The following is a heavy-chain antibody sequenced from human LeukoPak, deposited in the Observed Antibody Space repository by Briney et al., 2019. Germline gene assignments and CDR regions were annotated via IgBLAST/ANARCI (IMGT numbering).Heavy chain of an antibody. J-gene: IGHJ2*01. CDR3: ARPASDIVVVPAANSDWYFDL. Sequence: SETLSLTCAVYGGSFSGYYWSWIRQPPGKGLEWIGEINHSGSTNYNPSLKSRVTISVDTSKNQFSLKLSSVTAADTAVYYCARPASDIVVVPAANSDWYFDLWGRGTLVTVSS. V-gene: IGHV4-34*01. CDR1: GGSFSGYY. CDR2: INHSGST. D-gene: IGHD2-2*01.